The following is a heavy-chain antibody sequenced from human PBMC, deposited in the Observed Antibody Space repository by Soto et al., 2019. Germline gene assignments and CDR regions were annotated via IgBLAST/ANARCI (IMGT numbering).Heavy chain of an antibody. CDR3: ARYSGSYPSYYFDY. D-gene: IGHD1-26*01. CDR2: ISGSGGSR. Sequence: GGSLRLSCAASGFTFSSYAMSWVRQSPGKGLEWVSAISGSGGSRYYADSVKGRFTISRDNSKNTLYLQMNSLRAEDAAVYFCARYSGSYPSYYFDYWGQGTLVTVSS. V-gene: IGHV3-23*01. CDR1: GFTFSSYA. J-gene: IGHJ4*02.